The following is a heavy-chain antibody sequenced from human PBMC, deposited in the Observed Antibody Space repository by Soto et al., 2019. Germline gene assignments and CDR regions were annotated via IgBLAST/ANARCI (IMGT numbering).Heavy chain of an antibody. CDR1: GYSFTSYR. Sequence: PGESLKISCKGSGYSFTSYRIGWVRQMPGKGLEWMGIIYPGDSDTRYSPSFQGQVTISADKSVSTAYLQWSSLKASDTAMYYCATTVTTSDYYYYYGMDVWGQGTTVTVSS. CDR2: IYPGDSDT. V-gene: IGHV5-51*01. J-gene: IGHJ6*02. D-gene: IGHD4-17*01. CDR3: ATTVTTSDYYYYYGMDV.